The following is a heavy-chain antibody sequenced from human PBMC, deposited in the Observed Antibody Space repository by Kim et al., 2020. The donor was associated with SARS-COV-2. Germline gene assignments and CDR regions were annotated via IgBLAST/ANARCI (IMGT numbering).Heavy chain of an antibody. CDR1: GGSINSYY. J-gene: IGHJ4*02. CDR2: IYYRGST. V-gene: IGHV4-59*01. D-gene: IGHD2-2*01. Sequence: SETLSLTFTVSGGSINSYYWSWIRQPPGKGLEWIGYIYYRGSTDYNPSLKSRVSISVDTSKNQFSLRLSSVTAADTAVYYCARGRGEVPAAPLDYWGQGTLVTVSS. CDR3: ARGRGEVPAAPLDY.